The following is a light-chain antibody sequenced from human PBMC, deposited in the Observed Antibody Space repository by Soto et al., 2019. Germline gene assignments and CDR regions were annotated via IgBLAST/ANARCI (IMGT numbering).Light chain of an antibody. CDR2: GAS. J-gene: IGKJ1*01. CDR3: QQYYHWPRT. V-gene: IGKV3-15*01. CDR1: QSVSSN. Sequence: IVMTPSPATPSVSPGGRETLSCRASQSVSSNLAWYQQKPGQPPRLLIYGASTRATGVPARFSGSGSGTDFNPTISSLQSEDFAVYYCQQYYHWPRTFGQGT.